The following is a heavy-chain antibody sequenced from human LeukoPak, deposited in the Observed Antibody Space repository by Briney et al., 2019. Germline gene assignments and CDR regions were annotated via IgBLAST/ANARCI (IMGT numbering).Heavy chain of an antibody. D-gene: IGHD5-24*01. CDR3: ARVHRDGYSYLYHYFDY. Sequence: SQTLSLTCTVSGGSIRSGDYYWSWIRQPPGKGLEWIGYIYYSGSAYYNPSPNSRVTISVDMSKNQFSLRLSSATAADTAVYYCARVHRDGYSYLYHYFDYWGQGTLVTVSA. CDR2: IYYSGSA. V-gene: IGHV4-30-4*01. J-gene: IGHJ4*02. CDR1: GGSIRSGDYY.